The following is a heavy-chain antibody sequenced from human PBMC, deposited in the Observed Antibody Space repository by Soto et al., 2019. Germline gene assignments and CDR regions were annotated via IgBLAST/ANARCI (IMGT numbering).Heavy chain of an antibody. CDR2: IYYSGST. CDR3: ARSEVVVVPAAILRPGGFDP. V-gene: IGHV4-31*03. CDR1: GGSISSGGYY. D-gene: IGHD2-2*01. J-gene: IGHJ5*02. Sequence: SETLSLTCTVSGGSISSGGYYWSWIRQHPGKGLEWIGYIYYSGSTYYNPSLKSRVTISVDTSKNQFSLKLNSVTAADTAVYYCARSEVVVVPAAILRPGGFDPWGQGTLVTVSS.